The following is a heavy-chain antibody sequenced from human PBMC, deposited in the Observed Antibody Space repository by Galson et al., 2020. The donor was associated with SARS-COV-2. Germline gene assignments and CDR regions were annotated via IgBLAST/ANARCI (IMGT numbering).Heavy chain of an antibody. D-gene: IGHD4-17*01. CDR2: IYYSGST. V-gene: IGHV4-30-4*07. J-gene: IGHJ5*02. CDR1: GGSISSGGYS. Sequence: SETLSLTCAVSGGSISSGGYSWSWIRQPPGKGLEWIGYIYYSGSTYYNPSLKSRVTISVDTSKNQFSLKLSSVTAADTAVYYCARVWAVTTTKFDPWGQGTLVTVSS. CDR3: ARVWAVTTTKFDP.